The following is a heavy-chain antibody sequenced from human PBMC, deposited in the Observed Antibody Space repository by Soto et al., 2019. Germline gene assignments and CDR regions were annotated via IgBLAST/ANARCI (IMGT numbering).Heavy chain of an antibody. CDR2: IQSQADGGTT. J-gene: IGHJ4*02. Sequence: EVQLVESGGGLVKPGESLRLACAASGFSVNDAWMNWVRQAPGEGLEWVGRIQSQADGGTTDYAASIKGRFIILRDDSQNSLFLQINSLETEDIGIYFCTTFSASTYWGQGTLVTVS. V-gene: IGHV3-15*07. CDR1: GFSVNDAW. CDR3: TTFSASTY.